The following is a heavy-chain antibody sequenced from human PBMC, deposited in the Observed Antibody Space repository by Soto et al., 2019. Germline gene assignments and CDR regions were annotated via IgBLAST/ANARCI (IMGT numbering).Heavy chain of an antibody. V-gene: IGHV4-30-4*01. J-gene: IGHJ5*02. D-gene: IGHD5-12*01. CDR1: GGSTSSGDYY. Sequence: PSETLSLACTVSGGSTSSGDYYWSWIRQPPGKGLEWIGYIYYSGSTYYNPSLKSRVTISVDTSKNQFSLKLSSVTAADTAVYYCSSAIEGYSGYYYVRPYNWCDRGGQGTLGTV. CDR3: SSAIEGYSGYYYVRPYNWCDR. CDR2: IYYSGST.